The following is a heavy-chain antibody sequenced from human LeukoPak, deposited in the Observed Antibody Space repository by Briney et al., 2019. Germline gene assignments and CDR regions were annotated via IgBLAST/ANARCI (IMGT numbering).Heavy chain of an antibody. J-gene: IGHJ6*02. Sequence: GASVKVSCKASGYTFTSYGISLVRQAPGQGLEWMGWISAYNGNTNYAQKLQGRVTMTTDTSTSTAYMELRSLRSDDTAVYYCAREERGHCSSTSCSPYYYYYYGMDVWGQGTTVTVSS. V-gene: IGHV1-18*01. D-gene: IGHD2-2*01. CDR3: AREERGHCSSTSCSPYYYYYYGMDV. CDR2: ISAYNGNT. CDR1: GYTFTSYG.